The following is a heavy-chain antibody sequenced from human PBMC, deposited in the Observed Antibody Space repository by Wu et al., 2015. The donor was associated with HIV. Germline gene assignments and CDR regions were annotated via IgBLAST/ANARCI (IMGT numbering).Heavy chain of an antibody. CDR1: GGTFSSYT. J-gene: IGHJ4*02. CDR3: ARSPDCGGDCYSQLADY. D-gene: IGHD2-21*02. V-gene: IGHV1-69*13. Sequence: QVQLVQSGAEVKKPGSSVKVSCKASGGTFSSYTISWVRQAPGQGLEWMGTIIPIFGTANYAQKFQGRVTITADESTSTAYMELSSLRSEDTAVYYCARSPDCGGDCYSQLADYWGQGTXRTVSS. CDR2: IIPIFGTA.